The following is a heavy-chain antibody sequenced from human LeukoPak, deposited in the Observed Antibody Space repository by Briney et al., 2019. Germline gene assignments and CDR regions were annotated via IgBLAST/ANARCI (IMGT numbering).Heavy chain of an antibody. V-gene: IGHV3-48*01. CDR2: ISSSSSTI. J-gene: IGHJ3*02. CDR1: GFTFSSYS. CDR3: ARDPTVTTADAFDI. Sequence: GGSLRLSCAASGFTFSSYSMNWVRQAPGKGLEWVSYISSSSSTIYYADSVKGRFTISRDNAKNSLYLQMNSLRAEDTAVYYCARDPTVTTADAFDIWGQGTMVTVSS. D-gene: IGHD4-17*01.